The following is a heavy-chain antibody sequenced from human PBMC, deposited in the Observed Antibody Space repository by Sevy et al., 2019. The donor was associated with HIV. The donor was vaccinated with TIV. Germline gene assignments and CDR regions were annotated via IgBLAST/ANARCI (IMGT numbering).Heavy chain of an antibody. J-gene: IGHJ2*01. CDR3: ARDSSGWYPGGAGLSTDYYWYFDS. CDR2: IKQDGSEK. D-gene: IGHD6-19*01. CDR1: GFTFSSYW. Sequence: GGSLRLSCAASGFTFSSYWMSWVRQAPGKGLEWVANIKQDGSEKYYVDSVKGRFTISRDNAKNSLYLQMNSLRAEDTAVYYCARDSSGWYPGGAGLSTDYYWYFDSWGRGTLVTGSS. V-gene: IGHV3-7*01.